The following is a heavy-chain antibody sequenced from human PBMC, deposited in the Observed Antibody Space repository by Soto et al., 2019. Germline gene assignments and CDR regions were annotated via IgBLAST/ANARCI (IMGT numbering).Heavy chain of an antibody. CDR3: TTGGIPNWGKANSYDY. V-gene: IGHV3-15*01. CDR2: VKSKSDGGTT. J-gene: IGHJ4*02. Sequence: VQLRESGPGLVRPSETLSLTCTVSGGSVSGGTYYWSWIRQPPGKGLEWIGRVKSKSDGGTTDYAAPVKGRFTISRDDSENTLYLQMNSLRTEDTAMYYCTTGGIPNWGKANSYDYWGQGTLVTVSS. D-gene: IGHD7-27*01. CDR1: GGSVSGGTYY.